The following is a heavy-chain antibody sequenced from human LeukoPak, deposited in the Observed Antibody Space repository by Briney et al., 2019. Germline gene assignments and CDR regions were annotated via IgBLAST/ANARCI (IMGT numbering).Heavy chain of an antibody. V-gene: IGHV3-30*18. CDR1: GFTFSSYG. J-gene: IGHJ5*02. Sequence: GRSLRLSCAASGFTFSSYGMHWVRQAPGKGPEWVAVISYDGSNKYYADSVKGRFTISRDNSKNTLYLQMNSLRAEDTAVYYCAKAYSSSWSNNWFDPWGQGTLVTVSS. CDR2: ISYDGSNK. D-gene: IGHD6-13*01. CDR3: AKAYSSSWSNNWFDP.